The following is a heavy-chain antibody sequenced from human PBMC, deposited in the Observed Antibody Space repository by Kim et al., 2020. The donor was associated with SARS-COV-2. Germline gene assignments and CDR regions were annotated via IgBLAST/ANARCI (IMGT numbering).Heavy chain of an antibody. D-gene: IGHD4-17*01. CDR3: ARGFTVTFAFDI. Sequence: RYSPSLKSRLTITKDTSKNQVVLTMTNMDPVDTATYYCARGFTVTFAFDIWGQGTMVTVSS. V-gene: IGHV2-5*01. J-gene: IGHJ3*02.